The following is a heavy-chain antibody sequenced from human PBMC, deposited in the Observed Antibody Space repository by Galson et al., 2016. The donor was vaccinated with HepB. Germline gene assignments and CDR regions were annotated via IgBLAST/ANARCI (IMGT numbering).Heavy chain of an antibody. Sequence: QSGAEVTKPGESLKISCKASGYNFTNYWINWVRQMPGKGLEWMGIIYPGYSDTTYSPAFQGRVTILADKFITTAYLQWSSLKASDTATDYCARLRFSGGYSDDMDVWGHGTTVTVSS. J-gene: IGHJ6*02. CDR3: ARLRFSGGYSDDMDV. CDR2: IYPGYSDT. CDR1: GYNFTNYW. V-gene: IGHV5-51*03. D-gene: IGHD1-26*01.